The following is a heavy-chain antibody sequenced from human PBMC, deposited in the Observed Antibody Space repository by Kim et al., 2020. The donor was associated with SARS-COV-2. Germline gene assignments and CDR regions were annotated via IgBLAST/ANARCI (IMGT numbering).Heavy chain of an antibody. Sequence: GGSLRLSCAASGFTFHDYTFHWIRQAPGKGLEWVSLMSWDGGTTYYADSVKGRFTVSRDNSKNSLYLQMKSLKTEDTALYFCTKDRLGRKIWGYGMDVWGQGTTVTVAS. CDR2: MSWDGGTT. CDR1: GFTFHDYT. D-gene: IGHD3-16*01. V-gene: IGHV3-43*01. J-gene: IGHJ6*02. CDR3: TKDRLGRKIWGYGMDV.